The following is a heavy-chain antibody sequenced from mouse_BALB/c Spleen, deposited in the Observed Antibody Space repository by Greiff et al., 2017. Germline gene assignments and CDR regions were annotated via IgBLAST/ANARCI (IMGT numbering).Heavy chain of an antibody. V-gene: IGHV14-1*02. CDR1: GYTFTSYW. CDR3: ARALLLGRGYAY. D-gene: IGHD4-1*01. J-gene: IGHJ3*01. CDR2: IDPANGNT. Sequence: VQLQQSGAELARPGASVKLSCKASGYTFTSYWMHWVKQRPEQGLEWIGRIDPANGNTKYDPKFQGKATITADTSSNTAYLQLSSLTSEDTAVYYCARALLLGRGYAYWAKGLWSLSLQ.